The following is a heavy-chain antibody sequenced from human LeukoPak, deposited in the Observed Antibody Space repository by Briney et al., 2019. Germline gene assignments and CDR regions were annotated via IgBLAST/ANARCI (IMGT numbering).Heavy chain of an antibody. Sequence: GGSLRLSCAASGFTFSSYWMSRVRQAPGKGLEWVANIKQDGSEKYYVDSVKGRFTISRDNAKNSLYLQMNSLRAEDTAVYYCARAGSGYYRYDAFDIWGQGTMVTVSS. CDR1: GFTFSSYW. J-gene: IGHJ3*02. V-gene: IGHV3-7*01. CDR2: IKQDGSEK. D-gene: IGHD3-22*01. CDR3: ARAGSGYYRYDAFDI.